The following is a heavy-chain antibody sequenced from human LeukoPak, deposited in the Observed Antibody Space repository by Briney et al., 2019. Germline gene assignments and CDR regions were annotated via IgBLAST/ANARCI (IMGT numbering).Heavy chain of an antibody. D-gene: IGHD2-2*01. CDR2: IYYSGST. CDR3: ARMEISTSLSLFDY. J-gene: IGHJ4*02. Sequence: SETLSLTCTVSGGSISSSSYYWGWIRQPPGTGLEWIGSIYYSGSTYYNPSLKSRVTISVDTSKNQFSLKLSSVTAADTAVYYCARMEISTSLSLFDYWGQGTLVTVSS. CDR1: GGSISSSSYY. V-gene: IGHV4-39*01.